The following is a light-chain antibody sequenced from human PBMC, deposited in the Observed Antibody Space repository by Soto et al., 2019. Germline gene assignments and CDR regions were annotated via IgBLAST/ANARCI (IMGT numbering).Light chain of an antibody. CDR2: SAS. J-gene: IGKJ1*01. CDR3: QQYGSLSWT. Sequence: EIVLTQSPGTLSLSPGERATLSCRASQSVSNSYLAWYQQKPGQAPSLLIYSASTRATGISDRFSGSGSGTDFTLTISRLEPEDFAVYYCQQYGSLSWTFGQGTKVDIK. V-gene: IGKV3-20*01. CDR1: QSVSNSY.